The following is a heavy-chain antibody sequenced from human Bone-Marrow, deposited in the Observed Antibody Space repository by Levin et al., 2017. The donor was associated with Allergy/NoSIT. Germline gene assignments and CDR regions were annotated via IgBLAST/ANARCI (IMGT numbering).Heavy chain of an antibody. D-gene: IGHD5-12*01. V-gene: IGHV3-30*18. CDR1: GFTFSSYG. Sequence: PGGSLRLSCAASGFTFSSYGMHWVRQAPGKGLEWVAVISYDGSNKYYADSVKGRFTISRDNSKNTLYLQMNSLRAEDTAVYYCAKDMVPRARGYDWVDYWGQGTLVTVSS. CDR3: AKDMVPRARGYDWVDY. J-gene: IGHJ4*02. CDR2: ISYDGSNK.